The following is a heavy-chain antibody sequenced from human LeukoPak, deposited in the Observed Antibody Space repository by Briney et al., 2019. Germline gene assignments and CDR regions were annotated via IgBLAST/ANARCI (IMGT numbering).Heavy chain of an antibody. CDR2: IYPGDSDT. V-gene: IGHV5-51*01. Sequence: GESLKISCKGSGYSFTSYWIGWVRQMPGKGLEWMGIIYPGDSDTRYSPSFQGQVTISADKSISTAYLQWSSLKASDTAMYYCARLKGRWGYSYGYNWFDPWGQGTLVTVSS. D-gene: IGHD5-18*01. CDR3: ARLKGRWGYSYGYNWFDP. J-gene: IGHJ5*02. CDR1: GYSFTSYW.